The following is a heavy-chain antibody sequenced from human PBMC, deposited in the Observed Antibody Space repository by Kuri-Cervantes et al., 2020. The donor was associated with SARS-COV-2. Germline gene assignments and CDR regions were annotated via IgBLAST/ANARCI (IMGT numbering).Heavy chain of an antibody. V-gene: IGHV4-30-2*01. D-gene: IGHD3-9*01. CDR1: GASITSGGYS. CDR3: ARVLDFDHHGFDV. Sequence: SETLSLTCVVSGASITSGGYSWSWVRQPPGEGLEWIGFIYPGGSTSYNPSLQSRVTISMDGSENQFSLRLTSVTAADTAVYYCARVLDFDHHGFDVWGQGTLGTVSS. J-gene: IGHJ3*01. CDR2: IYPGGST.